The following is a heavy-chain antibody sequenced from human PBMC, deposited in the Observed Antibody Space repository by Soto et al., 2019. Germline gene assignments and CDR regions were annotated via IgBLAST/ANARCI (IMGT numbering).Heavy chain of an antibody. CDR2: ISGNNGNT. Sequence: QVQLVQSGPEVKKPGASVTLSCKASGYNFNNYGISWVRQAPGQGLEWMGWISGNNGNTKYGQKFQGRVSLTTDSSTSTAYMEMRSLRSDDTADYYCVRRVVTTLDDAFGIWGPGTRVTVSS. D-gene: IGHD2-21*02. J-gene: IGHJ3*02. CDR3: VRRVVTTLDDAFGI. CDR1: GYNFNNYG. V-gene: IGHV1-18*01.